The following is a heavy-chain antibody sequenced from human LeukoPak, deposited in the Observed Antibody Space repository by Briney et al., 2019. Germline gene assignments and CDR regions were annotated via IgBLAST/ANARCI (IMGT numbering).Heavy chain of an antibody. CDR2: ISWNSGSI. V-gene: IGHV3-9*01. Sequence: GGSLRLSCAASGFTFDDYAMHWVRQGPGKGLEWVSGISWNSGSIGYADSVKGRFTISRDNAKNSLYLQMNSLRAEDTALYYCAATLFFPFDYWGQGTPVTVSS. D-gene: IGHD3-16*01. CDR1: GFTFDDYA. J-gene: IGHJ4*02. CDR3: AATLFFPFDY.